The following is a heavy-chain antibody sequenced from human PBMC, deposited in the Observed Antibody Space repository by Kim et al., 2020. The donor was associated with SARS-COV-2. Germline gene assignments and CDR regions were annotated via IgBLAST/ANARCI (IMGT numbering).Heavy chain of an antibody. V-gene: IGHV3-49*04. J-gene: IGHJ4*02. CDR2: IRSKAYGGTT. CDR1: GFTFGDYA. Sequence: GGSLRLSCTASGFTFGDYAMSWVRQAPGKGLEWVGFIRSKAYGGTTEYAASVKGRFTISRDDSKSIAYLQMNSLKTEDTAVYYCTREGLIWFGELLYFDYWGQGTLVTVSS. CDR3: TREGLIWFGELLYFDY. D-gene: IGHD3-10*01.